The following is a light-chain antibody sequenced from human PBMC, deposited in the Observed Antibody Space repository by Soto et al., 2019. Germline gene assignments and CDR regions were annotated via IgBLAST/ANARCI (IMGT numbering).Light chain of an antibody. CDR3: QQYNNWPRT. V-gene: IGKV3-15*01. CDR2: GAS. Sequence: EIVMTQSPAALSVSPGERATLSCRASHSVSSNLARYQQKPGQAPRLLMYGASTRASGIPARFSGSGSGTEFTLTISSLQSEDFAIYYCQQYNNWPRTCGQGTKVEIK. CDR1: HSVSSN. J-gene: IGKJ1*01.